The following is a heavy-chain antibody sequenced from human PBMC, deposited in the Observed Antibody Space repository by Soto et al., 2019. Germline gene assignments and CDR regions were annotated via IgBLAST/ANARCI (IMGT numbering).Heavy chain of an antibody. Sequence: QVQLVESGGGVDQPGRSRRLSCAASGFTFSSYGMHWVRQAPGKGLEWVAVISYDGSNKYYADSVKGRFTISRDNSKNTLYLQMNSLRAEDTAVYYCAKDLDGSGWWDYFDYWGQRTLVTVSS. J-gene: IGHJ4*02. CDR3: AKDLDGSGWWDYFDY. CDR2: ISYDGSNK. D-gene: IGHD6-19*01. CDR1: GFTFSSYG. V-gene: IGHV3-30*18.